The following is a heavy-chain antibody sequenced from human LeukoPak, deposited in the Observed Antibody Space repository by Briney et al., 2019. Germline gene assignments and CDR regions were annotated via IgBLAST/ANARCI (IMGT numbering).Heavy chain of an antibody. J-gene: IGHJ4*02. CDR3: ARSPHWSGYYPLDY. D-gene: IGHD3-3*01. CDR2: IYTSGST. V-gene: IGHV4-61*02. CDR1: GGSISSGSYY. Sequence: SETLSLTCTLSGGSISSGSYYWSWIRQPAGKGLEWIGRIYTSGSTNYNPSLKSRVTISVDTSKNQFSLKLSSVTAADTAVYYCARSPHWSGYYPLDYWGQGTLVTVSS.